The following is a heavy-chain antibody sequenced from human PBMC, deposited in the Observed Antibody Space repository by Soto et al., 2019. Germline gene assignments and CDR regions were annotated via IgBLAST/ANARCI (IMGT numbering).Heavy chain of an antibody. CDR3: TTTRPGTNVFDN. J-gene: IGHJ3*02. CDR1: GITFSNAW. CDR2: IRSKTGGGTT. V-gene: IGHV3-15*01. D-gene: IGHD6-13*01. Sequence: EVLLVESGGDLVEPGGSLRLSCAASGITFSNAWMNWVRQAPGKGLEYIGRIRSKTGGGTTEYAAPVEGRFTISRDDSKNTLYLQMGGLKTEDTAVYYCTTTRPGTNVFDNWGQGTLVTVSS.